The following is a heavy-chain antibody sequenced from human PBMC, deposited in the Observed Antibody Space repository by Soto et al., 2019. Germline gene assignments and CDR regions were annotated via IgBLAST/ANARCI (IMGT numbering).Heavy chain of an antibody. Sequence: SVKVSCKASGYTFTSYYMHWVRQAPGQGLEWMGIINPSGGSTSYAQKFQGRVTMTRDTSTSTVYMELSSLRSEDTAVYYCARGATIFGVVDWFDPWGQGTLVTVSS. V-gene: IGHV1-46*01. CDR1: GYTFTSYY. D-gene: IGHD3-3*01. CDR3: ARGATIFGVVDWFDP. J-gene: IGHJ5*02. CDR2: INPSGGST.